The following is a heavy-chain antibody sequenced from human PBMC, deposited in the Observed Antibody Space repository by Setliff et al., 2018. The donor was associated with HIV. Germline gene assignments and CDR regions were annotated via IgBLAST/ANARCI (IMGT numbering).Heavy chain of an antibody. CDR3: TKDGDYFNWDYDAFDI. CDR2: IRYDVTYE. Sequence: PGGSLRLSCAASGFTFSSYGMHWVRQAPGKGLEWVAFIRYDVTYEHYADSVKDRVTISRDNSKDTLYLQMSSLREEDTAVYYCTKDGDYFNWDYDAFDIWGQGTMVTVSS. V-gene: IGHV3-30*02. D-gene: IGHD1-7*01. CDR1: GFTFSSYG. J-gene: IGHJ3*02.